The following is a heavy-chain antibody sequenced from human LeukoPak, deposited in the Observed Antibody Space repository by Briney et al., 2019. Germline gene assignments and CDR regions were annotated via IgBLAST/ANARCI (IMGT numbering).Heavy chain of an antibody. J-gene: IGHJ3*02. CDR3: AKDIGGYNVDDAFDI. Sequence: GGSLRLSCAASGVTFNSHGMSWVRQSPGKGLEWVATISASGYNTYYADSVTGRFTISRDNSKNTVYLQMNSLRAEDTAIYYCAKDIGGYNVDDAFDIWGQGTMVTVSS. CDR2: ISASGYNT. D-gene: IGHD5-24*01. CDR1: GVTFNSHG. V-gene: IGHV3-23*01.